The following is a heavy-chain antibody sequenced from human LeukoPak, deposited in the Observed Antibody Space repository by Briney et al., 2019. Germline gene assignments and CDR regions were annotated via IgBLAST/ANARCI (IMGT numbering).Heavy chain of an antibody. Sequence: SETLSLTCTVSGGSISSSSYYWGWIRQPPGKGLEWIGSIYYSGSTYYNPSLKSRVTISVDTSKDQFSLKLSSVTAADTAVYYCARCKKNNYDSSGYHGDWFDPWGQGTLVTVSS. V-gene: IGHV4-39*01. CDR2: IYYSGST. CDR1: GGSISSSSYY. D-gene: IGHD3-22*01. CDR3: ARCKKNNYDSSGYHGDWFDP. J-gene: IGHJ5*02.